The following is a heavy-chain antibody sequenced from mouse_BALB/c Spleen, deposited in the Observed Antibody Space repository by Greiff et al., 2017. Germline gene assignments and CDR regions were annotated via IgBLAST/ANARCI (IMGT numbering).Heavy chain of an antibody. D-gene: IGHD1-1*01. CDR2: MWAGGST. CDR3: ARVSKVGYYFDY. Sequence: VMLVESGPGLVAPSQSLSITCTVSGFSLTSYGVHWVRQPPGKGLEWLGVMWAGGSTNYNSALMSRLSISKDNSKSQVFLKMNSRQTDDTAMDYYARVSKVGYYFDYWGQGTTLTVSS. CDR1: GFSLTSYG. J-gene: IGHJ2*01. V-gene: IGHV2-9*02.